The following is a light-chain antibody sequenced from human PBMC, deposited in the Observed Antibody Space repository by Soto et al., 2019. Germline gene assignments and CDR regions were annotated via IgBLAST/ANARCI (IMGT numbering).Light chain of an antibody. CDR3: QQYSSYPLT. J-gene: IGKJ2*01. CDR2: DAS. V-gene: IGKV1-5*01. Sequence: DIQMTQSPSTLSASVGDRVIITCRASQSISSWLAWYQQKPGKAPKFLIYDASSLESGVPSRFSGSGAGTECTLTISSLQPDDSATYYCQQYSSYPLTFGQGTKVEI. CDR1: QSISSW.